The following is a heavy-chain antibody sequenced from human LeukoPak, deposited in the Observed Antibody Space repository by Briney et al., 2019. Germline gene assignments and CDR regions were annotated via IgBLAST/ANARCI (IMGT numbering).Heavy chain of an antibody. D-gene: IGHD6-19*01. CDR1: GFTFDDYA. J-gene: IGHJ4*02. CDR3: AKDMSSSGHKGFDY. V-gene: IGHV3-9*01. Sequence: GRSLILSCAASGFTFDDYAMHWVRQAPGKGLEWVSGISWNSGSIGYADSVKGRFTISRDNAKNSLYLQMNSLRAEDTALYYCAKDMSSSGHKGFDYWGQGTLVTVSS. CDR2: ISWNSGSI.